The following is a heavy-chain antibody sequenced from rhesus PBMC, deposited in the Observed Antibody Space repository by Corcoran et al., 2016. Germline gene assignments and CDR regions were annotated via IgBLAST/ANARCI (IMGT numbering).Heavy chain of an antibody. CDR3: ARMYSGSWNAWYFDL. Sequence: QVQLQESGPGLVKPSETLSLTCAVSGGSISSSYYYWSWIRQAPGKGLEWIGYIAYRGSTSYNPALKSRVTMSRDTSKNQFSLKLSSVTAADTAVYYCARMYSGSWNAWYFDLWGPGTPITISS. D-gene: IGHD6-25*01. CDR2: IAYRGST. CDR1: GGSISSSYYY. V-gene: IGHV4-122*02. J-gene: IGHJ2*01.